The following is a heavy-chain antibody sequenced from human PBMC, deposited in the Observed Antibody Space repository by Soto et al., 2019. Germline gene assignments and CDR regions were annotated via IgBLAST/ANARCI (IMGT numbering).Heavy chain of an antibody. Sequence: GGSLRLSCAASGFTFSSYGMHWVRQAPGKGLEWVAVIWYDGSNKYYADSVKGRFTISRDNSKNTLYLQMNSLRAEDTAVYYCARATVTTWDPNFDYWGQGTLVTVSS. D-gene: IGHD4-4*01. CDR1: GFTFSSYG. CDR2: IWYDGSNK. CDR3: ARATVTTWDPNFDY. V-gene: IGHV3-33*01. J-gene: IGHJ4*02.